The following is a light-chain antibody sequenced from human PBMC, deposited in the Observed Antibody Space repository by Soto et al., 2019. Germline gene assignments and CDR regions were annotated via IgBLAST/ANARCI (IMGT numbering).Light chain of an antibody. J-gene: IGLJ3*02. CDR2: LEGCGRY. CDR3: ETWDTNTRV. V-gene: IGLV4-60*03. CDR1: SGHSTYI. Sequence: QSVLTQSSSASASLGSSVRLTCTLSSGHSTYIIAWHQQQPGKAPRYLMKLEGCGRYINGGGVPYRFSGSTSGTDRYLTISKLQSEDEYDYDCETWDTNTRVFGGGTKVTVL.